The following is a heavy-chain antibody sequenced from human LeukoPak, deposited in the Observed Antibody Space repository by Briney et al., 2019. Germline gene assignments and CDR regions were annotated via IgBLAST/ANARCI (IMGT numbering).Heavy chain of an antibody. J-gene: IGHJ5*02. CDR1: GFTFSRYS. Sequence: GGSLRLSCAASGFTFSRYSVNWVRQAPGKGLEWVSSISSSSSYIYYADSVKGRFTISRDNAKNSLYLQMNSPRTEDTAVYYCARDAPHSRGFDPWGQGTLVTVPS. CDR3: ARDAPHSRGFDP. D-gene: IGHD6-13*01. CDR2: ISSSSSYI. V-gene: IGHV3-21*01.